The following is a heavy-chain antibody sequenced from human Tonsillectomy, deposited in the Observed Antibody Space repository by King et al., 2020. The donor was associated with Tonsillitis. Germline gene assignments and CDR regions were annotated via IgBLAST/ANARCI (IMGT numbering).Heavy chain of an antibody. V-gene: IGHV1-69*01. CDR2: IIPLFGIA. Sequence: QLVQSGAEVKKPGSSVKVSCKASGGTFSNYAINWVRQAPGQGLEWMGGIIPLFGIANYAQKFQGRVTITADESTSTAYMQLSGLRSEDTAVYYCTRELGMRVDYWGQGDLVTVSS. J-gene: IGHJ4*02. CDR1: GGTFSNYA. D-gene: IGHD7-27*01. CDR3: TRELGMRVDY.